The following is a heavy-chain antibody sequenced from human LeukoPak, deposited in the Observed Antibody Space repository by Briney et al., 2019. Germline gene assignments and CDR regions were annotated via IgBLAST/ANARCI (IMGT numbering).Heavy chain of an antibody. Sequence: SETLSLNCTVSGGSVSSGSYYWSWIRQPPGKGLEWIGYIYYSGTTNYNPSLKSRVTISVDTSKNQFSLKLSSLTAADTAVYYCARPDSSGWYFDLWGRGTLVTVSS. CDR3: ARPDSSGWYFDL. D-gene: IGHD3-22*01. J-gene: IGHJ2*01. V-gene: IGHV4-61*01. CDR1: GGSVSSGSYY. CDR2: IYYSGTT.